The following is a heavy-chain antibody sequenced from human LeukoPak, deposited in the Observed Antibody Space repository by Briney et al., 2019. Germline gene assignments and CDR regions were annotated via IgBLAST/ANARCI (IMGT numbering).Heavy chain of an antibody. CDR1: GGSISSYY. V-gene: IGHV4-59*08. J-gene: IGHJ4*02. CDR3: ARQREDFHYDSSGYYYFDA. CDR2: FHYSGST. D-gene: IGHD3-22*01. Sequence: SETLSLTCTVSGGSISSYYWAWIRQTPGKGLEWLGYFHYSGSTNYNPSLKSRVSISIDTSKNQFSLKVTSVTAADTAVYYCARQREDFHYDSSGYYYFDAWGQGALVTVSS.